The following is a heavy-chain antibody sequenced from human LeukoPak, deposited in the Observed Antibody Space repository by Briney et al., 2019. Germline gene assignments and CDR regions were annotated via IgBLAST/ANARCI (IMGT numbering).Heavy chain of an antibody. D-gene: IGHD4-23*01. Sequence: GESLKISCKGSGYGSGYSFTSHWIAWVRQMPGKGLEWMGIIYPRDSNTIYSPSFQGQVTISVDTSINTAYLHWSSLKASDTAMYYCARRVVNNRNWYFDLWGRGTLVTVSS. V-gene: IGHV5-51*01. CDR2: IYPRDSNT. CDR3: ARRVVNNRNWYFDL. J-gene: IGHJ2*01. CDR1: GYSFTSHW.